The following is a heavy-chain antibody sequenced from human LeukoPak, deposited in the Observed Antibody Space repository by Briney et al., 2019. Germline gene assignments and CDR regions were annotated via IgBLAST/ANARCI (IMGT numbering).Heavy chain of an antibody. D-gene: IGHD3-10*01. Sequence: GGSLRLSCAASGFTFSSYTMNWVRQAPGKGLEWVSGISWNSGSIGYADSVKGRFTISRDNAKNSLYLQMNSLRAEDTALYYCAKARSYYGSGSYYFDYWGQGTLVTVSS. CDR3: AKARSYYGSGSYYFDY. CDR2: ISWNSGSI. CDR1: GFTFSSYT. J-gene: IGHJ4*02. V-gene: IGHV3-9*01.